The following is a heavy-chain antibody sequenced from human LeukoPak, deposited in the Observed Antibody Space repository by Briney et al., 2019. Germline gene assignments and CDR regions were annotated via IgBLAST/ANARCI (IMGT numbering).Heavy chain of an antibody. J-gene: IGHJ5*01. CDR2: INPDSGGT. D-gene: IGHD5-24*01. Sequence: ASVKVSCKASGNSLIDYYIYWVRQAPEQGFEWMGWINPDSGGTEYAHKFQGRVTLTRDTSIDTVYMELRNLRSDDTAVYFCAKDGDGYNAWFDSWGQGTQVIVS. CDR3: AKDGDGYNAWFDS. CDR1: GNSLIDYY. V-gene: IGHV1-2*02.